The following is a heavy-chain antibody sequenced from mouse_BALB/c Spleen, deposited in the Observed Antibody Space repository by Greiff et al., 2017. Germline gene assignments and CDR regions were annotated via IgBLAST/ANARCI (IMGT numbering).Heavy chain of an antibody. Sequence: QVQLKQPGAELVMPGASVKMSCKASGYTFTDYWMHWVKQRPGQGLEWIGAIDTSDSYTSYNQKFKGKATLTVDESSSTAYMQLSSLTSEDSAVYYCASEGAMDYWGQGTAVTVSS. V-gene: IGHV1-69*01. CDR3: ASEGAMDY. CDR1: GYTFTDYW. J-gene: IGHJ4*01. CDR2: IDTSDSYT.